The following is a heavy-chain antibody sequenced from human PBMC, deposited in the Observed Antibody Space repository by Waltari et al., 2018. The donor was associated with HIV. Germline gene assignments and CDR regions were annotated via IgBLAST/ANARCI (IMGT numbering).Heavy chain of an antibody. CDR2: IYYTGRT. CDR1: GGSSISFH. Sequence: QVQLQESGPGLVKPSETLSLTCSVSGGSSISFHWTWIRQPPGKGLEWIGYIYYTGRTNCNPSLKSRVTISVDTSKNQFSLRLRSVTAADTAVYYCARGLFGVGSNWFDPWGQGILVTVSS. J-gene: IGHJ5*02. V-gene: IGHV4-59*01. CDR3: ARGLFGVGSNWFDP. D-gene: IGHD3-3*01.